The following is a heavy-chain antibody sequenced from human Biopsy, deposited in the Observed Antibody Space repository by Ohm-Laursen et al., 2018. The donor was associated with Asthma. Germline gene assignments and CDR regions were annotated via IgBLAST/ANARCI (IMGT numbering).Heavy chain of an antibody. D-gene: IGHD3-22*01. CDR1: GFTFSSYG. CDR3: ARDPAGYYYFDY. CDR2: IWYDGSNK. J-gene: IGHJ4*02. Sequence: SLRLSCAASGFTFSSYGMHWVRQAPGRGLEWVAVIWYDGSNKYYADSVKGRFTISRDNSKNTLYLQMNSLRAEDTAVYYCARDPAGYYYFDYWGQGTLVRVSS. V-gene: IGHV3-33*01.